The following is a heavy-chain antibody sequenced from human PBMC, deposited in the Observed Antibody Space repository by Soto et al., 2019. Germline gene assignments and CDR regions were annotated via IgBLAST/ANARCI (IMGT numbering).Heavy chain of an antibody. V-gene: IGHV4-59*01. CDR3: ARDVIKYMYSSSSYYYYGMDV. CDR2: IYYSGST. Sequence: PSETLSLTFTVSGGSISSYYWSWIRQPPGKGLEWIGYIYYSGSTNYNPSLKSRVTISVDTSKNQFSLKLSSVTAADTAVYYCARDVIKYMYSSSSYYYYGMDVWGQGTTVTVSS. J-gene: IGHJ6*02. D-gene: IGHD6-6*01. CDR1: GGSISSYY.